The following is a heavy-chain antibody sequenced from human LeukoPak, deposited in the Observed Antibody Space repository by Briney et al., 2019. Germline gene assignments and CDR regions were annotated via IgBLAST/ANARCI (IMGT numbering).Heavy chain of an antibody. D-gene: IGHD1-1*01. CDR1: GLMLSSYS. Sequence: GGSLRLSCTGSGLMLSSYSLDWVRQAPGKRLEWVSTISSGFGSDIFYADSVRGRFTVSRDDAQNSAFLEMNSLRVDDTAVYFCARGVGTVDSFEVWGQGTKVTVSS. CDR3: ARGVGTVDSFEV. CDR2: ISSGFGSDI. V-gene: IGHV3-21*06. J-gene: IGHJ3*01.